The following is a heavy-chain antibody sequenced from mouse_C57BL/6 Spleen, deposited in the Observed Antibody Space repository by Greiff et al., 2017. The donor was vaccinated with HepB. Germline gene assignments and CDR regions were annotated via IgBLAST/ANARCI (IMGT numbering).Heavy chain of an antibody. V-gene: IGHV5-4*01. CDR1: GFTFSSYA. Sequence: EVMLVESGGGLVKPGGSLKLSCAASGFTFSSYAMSWVRQTPEKRLEWVATISDGGSYTYYPDNVKGRFTISRDNAKNNLYLQMSHLKSEDTAMYYCARDGDYGSSSYAMDYWGQGTSVTVSS. J-gene: IGHJ4*01. CDR2: ISDGGSYT. D-gene: IGHD1-1*01. CDR3: ARDGDYGSSSYAMDY.